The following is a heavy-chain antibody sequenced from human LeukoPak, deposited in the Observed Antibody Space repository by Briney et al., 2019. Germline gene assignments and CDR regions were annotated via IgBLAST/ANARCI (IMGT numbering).Heavy chain of an antibody. J-gene: IGHJ4*02. CDR2: INHSGST. CDR1: GGSFSGYY. D-gene: IGHD5-18*01. Sequence: SENLSLTCAVYGGSFSGYYWIWIRQPPGKGLEWIGEINHSGSTNYNPSLKSRVTISVDTSKNQFSLKLSSVTAADTAVYYCARTRGYSYGYDYWGQGTLVTVSS. CDR3: ARTRGYSYGYDY. V-gene: IGHV4-34*01.